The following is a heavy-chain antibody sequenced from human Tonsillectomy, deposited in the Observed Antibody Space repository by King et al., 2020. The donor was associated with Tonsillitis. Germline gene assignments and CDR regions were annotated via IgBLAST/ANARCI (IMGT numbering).Heavy chain of an antibody. CDR3: PKGNKWVTMFRGVIPFDY. V-gene: IGHV3-23*04. CDR2: ISDSGDRT. D-gene: IGHD3-10*01. J-gene: IGHJ4*02. CDR1: GFTFSSYA. Sequence: VQLVESGGGLVQPGGSLRVSCPASGFTFSSYAMSWVRQAPGKGLEWVSSISDSGDRTYYADSVKGRFTISRDNSKNTLYLQMNSLRAEDTAVYYCPKGNKWVTMFRGVIPFDYWGQGTLVTVSS.